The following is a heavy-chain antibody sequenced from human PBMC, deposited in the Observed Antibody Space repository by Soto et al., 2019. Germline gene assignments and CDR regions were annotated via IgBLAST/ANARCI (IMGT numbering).Heavy chain of an antibody. CDR3: ARGRSFCLVGVPLDS. CDR2: ISHSGRA. V-gene: IGHV4-39*07. Sequence: SETLSLTCTVSGASISYGGFSWGWIRQPPGKGLEWIGLISHSGRAISHPSFASRATISLDTTNNAFSLTLKSVTAADTAVYYCARGRSFCLVGVPLDSWGQGTLVTVSS. CDR1: GASISYGGFS. J-gene: IGHJ4*02. D-gene: IGHD3-10*01.